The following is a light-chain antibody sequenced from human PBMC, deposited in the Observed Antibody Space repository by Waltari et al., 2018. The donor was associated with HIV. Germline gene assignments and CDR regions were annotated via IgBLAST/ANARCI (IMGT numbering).Light chain of an antibody. CDR3: QTWDTGIQ. V-gene: IGLV4-69*01. Sequence: QLVLTQSPSASASLGASVSLTCTLSSGHSTYAIAWHQQQPEKGPRYLMRVDSDGSHMKGDGIPDRFSGSSSGAERYLTISSLQSEDEADYYCQTWDTGIQFGGATKLTVL. J-gene: IGLJ2*01. CDR1: SGHSTYA. CDR2: VDSDGSH.